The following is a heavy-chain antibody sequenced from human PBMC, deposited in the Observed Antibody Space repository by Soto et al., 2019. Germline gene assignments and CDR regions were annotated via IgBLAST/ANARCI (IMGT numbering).Heavy chain of an antibody. Sequence: EVQLLESGGGLVQPGGSLRLSCAASGFTFSSYAMSWVRQAPGKGLEWVSAISGSGGSTYYADSVKGRFTISRDNSKNTLYLQMNSLRAEYTAVYYCAKPPAVHSYYYYMDVWGKGTTVTVSS. CDR1: GFTFSSYA. J-gene: IGHJ6*03. D-gene: IGHD1-1*01. CDR2: ISGSGGST. CDR3: AKPPAVHSYYYYMDV. V-gene: IGHV3-23*01.